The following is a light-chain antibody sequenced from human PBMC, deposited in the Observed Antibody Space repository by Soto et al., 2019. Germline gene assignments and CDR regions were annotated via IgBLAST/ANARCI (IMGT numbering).Light chain of an antibody. J-gene: IGLJ2*01. CDR2: DVN. CDR1: SSGIGAYNF. Sequence: QSALTQPASVSGSPGQSITISCTGTSSGIGAYNFVSWYQQHPGKAPKLMLYDVNIRPSGVSNRFSGSKSGNTASLTISGLQAEDEADYYCTSWTTSTTMIFGGGTKLTVL. CDR3: TSWTTSTTMI. V-gene: IGLV2-14*03.